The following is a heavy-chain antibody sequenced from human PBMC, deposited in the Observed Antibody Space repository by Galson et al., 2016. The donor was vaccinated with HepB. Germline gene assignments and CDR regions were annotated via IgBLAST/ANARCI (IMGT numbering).Heavy chain of an antibody. CDR1: GYRFFTYG. CDR3: ARDVQFRFDY. Sequence: ASGYRFFTYGISRVRQAPGQGLEWLGWISANSGNTIYAQKFQDRVTMTRDTSASTVYMDLRSLRSDDTAVYYCARDVQFRFDYWGQGTLVTVSS. V-gene: IGHV1-18*04. J-gene: IGHJ4*02. D-gene: IGHD4-11*01. CDR2: ISANSGNT.